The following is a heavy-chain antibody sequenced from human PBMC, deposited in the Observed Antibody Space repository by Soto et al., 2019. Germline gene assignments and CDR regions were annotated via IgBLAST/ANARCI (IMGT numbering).Heavy chain of an antibody. J-gene: IGHJ4*02. V-gene: IGHV4-39*01. Sequence: PSEILSLTCTVSGASISSGSYYCAWIRQPPGKGLEWIGSIYYSGSTYYNPSLKSRVTISVDTSKNQFSLKLSSVTAADTAVYYCATHHDYYDSRRYFDYWGQGTLVSVSS. CDR1: GASISSGSYY. CDR3: ATHHDYYDSRRYFDY. D-gene: IGHD3-22*01. CDR2: IYYSGST.